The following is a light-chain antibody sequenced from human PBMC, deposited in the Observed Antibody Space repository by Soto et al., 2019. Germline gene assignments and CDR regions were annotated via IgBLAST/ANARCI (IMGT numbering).Light chain of an antibody. Sequence: EIVLPQSPFTLSLSPVERATLSCRASQSVSNNYLAWYQQKPGQAPRRLIYGASSRATGIPDRFSGSGSGTDFTLTISRMEPEDFAVYYCQQYGSSPTFGEGTRLEI. CDR1: QSVSNNY. CDR2: GAS. J-gene: IGKJ5*01. CDR3: QQYGSSPT. V-gene: IGKV3-20*01.